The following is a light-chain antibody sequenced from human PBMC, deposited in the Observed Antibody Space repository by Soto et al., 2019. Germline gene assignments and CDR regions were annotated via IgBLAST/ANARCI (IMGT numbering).Light chain of an antibody. CDR3: QQYGSSPRT. CDR2: GAS. J-gene: IGKJ1*01. V-gene: IGKV3-20*01. Sequence: EIVLTQSPGTLSLSPGERATLSCRASHNVSSSSLAWYQQRRGQAPRLLIHGASSRATGIPDRCSGSGSGTDFTLTISRLEPEDFAVYYCQQYGSSPRTFGQGTKVDIK. CDR1: HNVSSSS.